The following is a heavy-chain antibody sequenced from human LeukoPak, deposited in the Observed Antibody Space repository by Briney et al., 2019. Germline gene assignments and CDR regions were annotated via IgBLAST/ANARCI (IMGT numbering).Heavy chain of an antibody. CDR2: IRSKAVTYAT. V-gene: IGHV3-73*01. Sequence: GGSLKLSCAASGFTFSASAVHWVRQASGKGLEWVGRIRSKAVTYATAYAASVKGRFTISRDNSKNTLYLQMNSLRAEDTAVYYCANRGGSWGQGTLVTVSS. D-gene: IGHD3-16*01. CDR1: GFTFSASA. CDR3: ANRGGS. J-gene: IGHJ4*02.